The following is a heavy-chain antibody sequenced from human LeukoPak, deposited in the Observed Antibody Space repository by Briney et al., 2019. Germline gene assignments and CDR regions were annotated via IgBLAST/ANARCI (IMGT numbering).Heavy chain of an antibody. CDR1: GFTFSTYW. D-gene: IGHD3-3*01. Sequence: GGSLRLSCAASGFTFSTYWMSWVRQAPGKGLEWVANIKQDGSEKYYVDSVKGRFTISRDNAKNSLYLQMNSLRAEDTAVYYCARGDTIFGVAYYFDYWGQGTLVTVSS. J-gene: IGHJ4*02. V-gene: IGHV3-7*01. CDR3: ARGDTIFGVAYYFDY. CDR2: IKQDGSEK.